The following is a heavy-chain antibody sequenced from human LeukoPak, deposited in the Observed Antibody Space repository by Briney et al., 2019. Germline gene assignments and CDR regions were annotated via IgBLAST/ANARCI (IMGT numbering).Heavy chain of an antibody. CDR3: ARDLTTPPYNWFDP. D-gene: IGHD4/OR15-4a*01. CDR2: MHTSGST. V-gene: IGHV4-4*07. J-gene: IGHJ5*02. CDR1: SGSISTYY. Sequence: SETLSLTCTVSSGSISTYYLSWIRQPAGKGLEFIGRMHTSGSTISNPSLKSRVTMSLDTSKNQFSLKLSPVTAADTAVYYCARDLTTPPYNWFDPWGQGTLVTVSS.